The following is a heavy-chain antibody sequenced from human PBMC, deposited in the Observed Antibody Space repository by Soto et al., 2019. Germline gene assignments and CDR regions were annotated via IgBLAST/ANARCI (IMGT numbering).Heavy chain of an antibody. CDR2: IYHSGST. Sequence: QVQLQESGPGLVKPSGTLSLTCAVSGGYISSSNWWSWVRQPPGKGLEWIGEIYHSGSTNYNPSLKSRVTISVDKYKNELSLKLVSVTAVETAVYYCARVSGSYYYGMDVWGRGTTVTVSS. CDR1: GGYISSSNW. CDR3: ARVSGSYYYGMDV. V-gene: IGHV4-4*02. J-gene: IGHJ6*02. D-gene: IGHD1-26*01.